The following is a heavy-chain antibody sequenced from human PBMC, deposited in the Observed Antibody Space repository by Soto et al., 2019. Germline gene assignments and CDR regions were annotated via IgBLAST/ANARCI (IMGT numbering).Heavy chain of an antibody. CDR2: IYYSGST. CDR1: GGSITGYY. V-gene: IGHV4-59*08. CDR3: ARLRDNGDYVDY. J-gene: IGHJ4*02. Sequence: SETLSLTCTVSGGSITGYYWSWIRQPPGRGLVWIGYIYYSGSTNYNPSLKSRVTISVDTSKNQFSLKLRSVTAADTAVYYCARLRDNGDYVDYWGQGTLVTVSS. D-gene: IGHD4-17*01.